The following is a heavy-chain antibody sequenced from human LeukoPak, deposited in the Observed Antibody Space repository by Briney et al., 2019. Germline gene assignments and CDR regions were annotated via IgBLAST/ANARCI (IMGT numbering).Heavy chain of an antibody. Sequence: GRSLRLSCAASGFTFDDYAMHWVRQAPGKGLEWVSGISWNSGSIGYADSVKGRFTLSRDNAKNSLYLQMNILRPDDTALYYCAKARDPYFYGWGSPGGAFDIWGQGTMVTVSS. CDR3: AKARDPYFYGWGSPGGAFDI. CDR1: GFTFDDYA. CDR2: ISWNSGSI. J-gene: IGHJ3*02. D-gene: IGHD3-10*01. V-gene: IGHV3-9*01.